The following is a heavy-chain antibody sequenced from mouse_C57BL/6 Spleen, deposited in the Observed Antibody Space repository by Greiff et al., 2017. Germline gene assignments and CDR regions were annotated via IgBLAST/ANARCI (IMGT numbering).Heavy chain of an antibody. CDR2: ISSGGSYT. J-gene: IGHJ2*01. D-gene: IGHD4-1*01. Sequence: EVQLVESGGDLVKPGGSLKLSCAASGFTFSSYGMSWVRQTPDKRLEWVATISSGGSYTYYPDSVKGRFTISRDNAKNTLYLQMSSLKSEDTAMYYCARRLKLGGCDYWGQGTTLTVSS. V-gene: IGHV5-6*01. CDR1: GFTFSSYG. CDR3: ARRLKLGGCDY.